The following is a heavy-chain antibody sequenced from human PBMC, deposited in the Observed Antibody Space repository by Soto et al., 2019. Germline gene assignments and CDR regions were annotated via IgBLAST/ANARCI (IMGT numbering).Heavy chain of an antibody. V-gene: IGHV3-33*01. CDR1: GFTFSSYG. Sequence: GGSLRLSCAASGFTFSSYGMHWVRQAPGKGLEWVAVIWYNRSNKYHADSVKGRFTISRDNSKNTLYLQMNSLRADDTAVYYFARDEAAAGYYYYGMDVWGQGTTVTVSS. CDR3: ARDEAAAGYYYYGMDV. D-gene: IGHD6-13*01. CDR2: IWYNRSNK. J-gene: IGHJ6*02.